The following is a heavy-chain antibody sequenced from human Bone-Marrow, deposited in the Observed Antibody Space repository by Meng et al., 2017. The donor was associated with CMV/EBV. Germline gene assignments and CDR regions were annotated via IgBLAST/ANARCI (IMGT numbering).Heavy chain of an antibody. CDR2: IRYDGSNK. Sequence: GGSRTLSCAAAGFTFSSYGIHWDRQDPGKGLEWVAFIRYDGSNKYYADSVKGRFPISRDNSKNTLYLQMNSLRAEATAVYYCSSGLPAAPRSAFDYWGQGTPVTVSS. V-gene: IGHV3-30*02. CDR3: SSGLPAAPRSAFDY. D-gene: IGHD2-2*01. CDR1: GFTFSSYG. J-gene: IGHJ4*02.